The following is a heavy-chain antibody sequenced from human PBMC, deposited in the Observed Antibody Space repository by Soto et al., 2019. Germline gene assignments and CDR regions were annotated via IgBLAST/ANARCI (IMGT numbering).Heavy chain of an antibody. D-gene: IGHD2-15*01. Sequence: QVQLVQSGAEVKKPGASVKVSCKASGYTFTSYGIRWVRQAPGQGLEWMGWISAYNGNTNYAQKLQGRVTMTTDTSTSTAYMERRSRRSDDTAVYYCARDQFGSGGSCYTDYWGQGTLVTVSS. V-gene: IGHV1-18*01. J-gene: IGHJ4*02. CDR2: ISAYNGNT. CDR1: GYTFTSYG. CDR3: ARDQFGSGGSCYTDY.